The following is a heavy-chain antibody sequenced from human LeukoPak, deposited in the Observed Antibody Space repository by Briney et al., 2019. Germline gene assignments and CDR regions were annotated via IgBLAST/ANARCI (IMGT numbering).Heavy chain of an antibody. V-gene: IGHV3-48*03. D-gene: IGHD3-10*02. CDR1: GFTFSSYE. J-gene: IGHJ6*04. CDR3: AELGITMIGGV. CDR2: ISSSGSTI. Sequence: GGSLRLSCAASGFTFSSYEMNWVRQAPGKGLEWVSYISSSGSTIYYADSVKGRFTISRHNAKNSLYLQMNSLRAEDTAVYYCAELGITMIGGVWGRGTTVTISS.